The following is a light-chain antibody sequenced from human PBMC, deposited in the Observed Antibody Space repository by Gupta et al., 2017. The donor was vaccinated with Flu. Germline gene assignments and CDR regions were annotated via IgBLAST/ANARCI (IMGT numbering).Light chain of an antibody. CDR3: RQGKRWPFA. V-gene: IGKV2-30*02. J-gene: IGKJ2*01. Sequence: VTLGQPASISCRSSESRVHSNGNTYFNWFQQRPGQSPRRLIYKGSNRDSGVPDRFSGSGSGTDFTLKISRVEADDVGVYYCRQGKRWPFAFGQGTKVEI. CDR2: KGS. CDR1: ESRVHSNGNTY.